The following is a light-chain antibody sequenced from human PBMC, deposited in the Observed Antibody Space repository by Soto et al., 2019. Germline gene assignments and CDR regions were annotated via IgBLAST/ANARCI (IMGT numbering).Light chain of an antibody. CDR3: QLYNNWPPYT. Sequence: EIVMTQSPATLSVSPGERATLSCRASQSVSSNLAWYQQKPGQAPRLLIYGASTRATGIPARFSGSGSGTEFTLTISSLQSEDFALYYCQLYNNWPPYTFGQVTKLEIK. CDR2: GAS. CDR1: QSVSSN. J-gene: IGKJ2*01. V-gene: IGKV3-15*01.